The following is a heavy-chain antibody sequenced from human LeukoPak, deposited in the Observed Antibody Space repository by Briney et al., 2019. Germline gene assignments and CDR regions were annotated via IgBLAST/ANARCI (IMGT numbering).Heavy chain of an antibody. CDR2: IYYSGST. CDR3: ASKSERFLGTGAFDI. D-gene: IGHD3-3*01. Sequence: PSETLSLTCTVSGVSISSYYWSWMRQPPGKGLEWIGYIYYSGSTNYNPSLESRVTISVDTSKNQFSLRLSSVTAADTAVYFCASKSERFLGTGAFDIWGQGTMVTVSS. V-gene: IGHV4-59*01. CDR1: GVSISSYY. J-gene: IGHJ3*02.